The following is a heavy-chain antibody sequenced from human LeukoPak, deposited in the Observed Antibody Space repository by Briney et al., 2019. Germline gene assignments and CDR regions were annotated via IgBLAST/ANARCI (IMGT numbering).Heavy chain of an antibody. CDR2: ISYDGSNK. Sequence: GRSLRLSCAASGFTFSSYGMHWVRQAPGKGLEWVAVISYDGSNKYYADSVKGRFTISRDNSKNTLYLQMNSLRAEDTAVYYCAKDKRLVVTGVRVGATASPSYYFDYWGQGTLVTVSS. J-gene: IGHJ4*02. CDR3: AKDKRLVVTGVRVGATASPSYYFDY. CDR1: GFTFSSYG. V-gene: IGHV3-30*18. D-gene: IGHD1-26*01.